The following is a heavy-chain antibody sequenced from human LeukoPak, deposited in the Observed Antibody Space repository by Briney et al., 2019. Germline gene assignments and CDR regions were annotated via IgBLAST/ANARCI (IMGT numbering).Heavy chain of an antibody. J-gene: IGHJ4*02. D-gene: IGHD5-24*01. CDR3: VRDVDI. CDR1: GFIFSNFW. Sequence: QPGGSLRLSCAGSGFIFSNFWMGWARQGPGKGLQWVASINRDGSEKHPVDSVKGRFTISRDNAKNSVYLQMTGLTVDDTAVYYCVRDVDIWGQGTLVTVSS. V-gene: IGHV3-7*01. CDR2: INRDGSEK.